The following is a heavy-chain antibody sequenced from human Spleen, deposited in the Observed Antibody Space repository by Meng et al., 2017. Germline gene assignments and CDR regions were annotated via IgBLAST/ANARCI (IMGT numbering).Heavy chain of an antibody. CDR1: GFTFDDYA. CDR3: AGGGQWLVY. V-gene: IGHV3-33*08. J-gene: IGHJ4*02. CDR2: IWYDGSNK. Sequence: GESLKISCAASGFTFDDYAMHWVRQAPGKGLEWVAVIWYDGSNKYYADSVKGRFTISRDNSKNTLYLQMNSLRAEDTAVYYCAGGGQWLVYWGQGTLVTVSS. D-gene: IGHD6-19*01.